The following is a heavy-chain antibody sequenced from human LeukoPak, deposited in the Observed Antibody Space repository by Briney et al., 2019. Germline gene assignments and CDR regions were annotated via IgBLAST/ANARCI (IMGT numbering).Heavy chain of an antibody. CDR2: IIPIFGTA. CDR1: GGTFSSYA. V-gene: IGHV1-69*05. J-gene: IGHJ3*02. CDR3: AREAAAGPGGAFDI. Sequence: SVKVSCKASGGTFSSYAISWVRQAPGQGLEWMGGIIPIFGTANYAQKFQGRVTITTDESTSTAYMELSSLRSEDTAVYYCAREAAAGPGGAFDIWGQGTMLIVSS. D-gene: IGHD6-13*01.